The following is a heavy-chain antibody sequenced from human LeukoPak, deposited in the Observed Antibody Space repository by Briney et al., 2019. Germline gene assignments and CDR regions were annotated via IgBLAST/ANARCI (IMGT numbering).Heavy chain of an antibody. CDR1: GFTFSSYS. J-gene: IGHJ3*02. D-gene: IGHD1-26*01. V-gene: IGHV3-21*01. Sequence: GGSLRLSCTASGFTFSSYSMNWVRQAPGKGLEWVSSISSSSSYIYYADSVKGRFTISRDNAKNSLYLQMNSLRAEDTAVYYCARAKFSGSYGDAFDIWGQGTMVTASS. CDR3: ARAKFSGSYGDAFDI. CDR2: ISSSSSYI.